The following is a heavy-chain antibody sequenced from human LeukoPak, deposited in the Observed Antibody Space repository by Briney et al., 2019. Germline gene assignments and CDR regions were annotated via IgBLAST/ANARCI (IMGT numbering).Heavy chain of an antibody. CDR1: GYSFTTYW. D-gene: IGHD6-13*01. CDR3: ARQRSSWYHRNDAFDI. J-gene: IGHJ3*02. Sequence: GESLKISCKGSGYSFTTYWIGWVRQMPGKGLEWMGIIYPGDSDTRYSPSFQGQVTISADKSISTAYLQWSSLKASDTAMYYCARQRSSWYHRNDAFDIWGQGAMVTVSS. V-gene: IGHV5-51*01. CDR2: IYPGDSDT.